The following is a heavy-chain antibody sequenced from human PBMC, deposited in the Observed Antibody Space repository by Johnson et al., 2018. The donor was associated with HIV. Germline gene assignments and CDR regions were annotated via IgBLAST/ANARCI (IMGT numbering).Heavy chain of an antibody. D-gene: IGHD1-26*01. Sequence: QVQLVESGGGVVQPGRSLRLSCVASGFTFSSYGMHWVRQAPGKGLEWVAVISYDGSHNSYGDSVKGRLTISRDSSKNTLYLQMNSLRAEDTAVYYCAKDWSRTVGATLGPGAFDIWGQGTMVTVSS. CDR3: AKDWSRTVGATLGPGAFDI. V-gene: IGHV3-30*18. J-gene: IGHJ3*02. CDR1: GFTFSSYG. CDR2: ISYDGSHN.